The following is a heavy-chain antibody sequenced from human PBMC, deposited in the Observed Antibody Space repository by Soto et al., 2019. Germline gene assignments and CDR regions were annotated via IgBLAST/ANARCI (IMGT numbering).Heavy chain of an antibody. CDR1: GGTFSTYA. Sequence: QVQLVQSGAEVKKPESSVKVSCKAPGGTFSTYAISWVRQAPGQGLEWMGGSIPMFGTANYAQRFQDRVTITADESTNRVYMELSSLRSEDTAVYFCASGIQLWLRRINNGYSGWGQGTLVTVSS. D-gene: IGHD5-18*01. J-gene: IGHJ4*02. CDR2: SIPMFGTA. V-gene: IGHV1-69*12. CDR3: ASGIQLWLRRINNGYSG.